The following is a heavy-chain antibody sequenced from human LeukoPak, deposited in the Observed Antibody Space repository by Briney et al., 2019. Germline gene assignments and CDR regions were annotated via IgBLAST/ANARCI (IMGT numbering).Heavy chain of an antibody. Sequence: SGGSLRLSCAASGFTFSDYYMSWIRQAPGKGLEWVSYISSSGSTIYYADSVKGRFTISRDNAKNSLYLQMNSLRAEDTAVYYCARDPGVPAYYYDSSGYPDYWGQGTLVTVSS. CDR1: GFTFSDYY. CDR2: ISSSGSTI. J-gene: IGHJ4*02. V-gene: IGHV3-11*04. D-gene: IGHD3-22*01. CDR3: ARDPGVPAYYYDSSGYPDY.